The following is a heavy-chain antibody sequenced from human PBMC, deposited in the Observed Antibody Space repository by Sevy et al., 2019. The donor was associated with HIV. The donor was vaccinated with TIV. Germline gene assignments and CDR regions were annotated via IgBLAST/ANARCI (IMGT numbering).Heavy chain of an antibody. CDR3: ARAGIGDCWGGYDGIDH. CDR2: IHTDGSSS. V-gene: IGHV3-74*01. CDR1: GFTFRNYW. J-gene: IGHJ4*02. D-gene: IGHD3-3*01. Sequence: GGSLRLSCAASGFTFRNYWMHWVRQAPGKGLVSVSYIHTDGSSSYYADYVKGRFTISSDNAQNTLYLQMNSLRAEDTAGYYCARAGIGDCWGGYDGIDHWGQGTLVTVSS.